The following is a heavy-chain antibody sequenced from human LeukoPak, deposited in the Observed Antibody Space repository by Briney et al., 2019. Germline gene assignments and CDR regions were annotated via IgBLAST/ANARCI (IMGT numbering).Heavy chain of an antibody. D-gene: IGHD3-22*01. CDR1: GYTFTSYG. CDR2: IIPILGIA. Sequence: ASVKVSCKASGYTFTSYGISWVRQAPGQGLEWMGRIIPILGIANYAQKFQGRVTITADKSTSTAYMELSSLRSEDTAVYYCARESYYDSSGYYYERFDYWGQGTLVTVSS. CDR3: ARESYYDSSGYYYERFDY. J-gene: IGHJ4*02. V-gene: IGHV1-69*04.